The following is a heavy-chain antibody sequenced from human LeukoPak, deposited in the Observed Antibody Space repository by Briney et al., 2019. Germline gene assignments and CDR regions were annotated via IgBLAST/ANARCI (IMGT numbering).Heavy chain of an antibody. CDR1: GGSISSSSYY. J-gene: IGHJ6*03. Sequence: PSETLSLTXTVSGGSISSSSYYWGCIRQPPGKGLEWIGSIYYSGSTYYNPSLKSRVTISVDTSKNQFSLKLSSVTAADTAVYYCASTVAGSGSLPTYYYYMDVWGKGTTVTVSS. CDR3: ASTVAGSGSLPTYYYYMDV. D-gene: IGHD6-19*01. V-gene: IGHV4-39*01. CDR2: IYYSGST.